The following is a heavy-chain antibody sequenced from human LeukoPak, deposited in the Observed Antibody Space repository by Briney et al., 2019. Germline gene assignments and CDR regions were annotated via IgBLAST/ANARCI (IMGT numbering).Heavy chain of an antibody. Sequence: GRSLRLSCAASGFTFWSYGMHWVRQAPGKGLEWVAVISYDGSNKYYADSVKGRFTISRDNSKNTLYLQMNSLRAEDTAVYYCAKDTDIVPNYYFDYWGQGTLVTVSS. CDR3: AKDTDIVPNYYFDY. V-gene: IGHV3-30*18. J-gene: IGHJ4*02. D-gene: IGHD2-8*01. CDR1: GFTFWSYG. CDR2: ISYDGSNK.